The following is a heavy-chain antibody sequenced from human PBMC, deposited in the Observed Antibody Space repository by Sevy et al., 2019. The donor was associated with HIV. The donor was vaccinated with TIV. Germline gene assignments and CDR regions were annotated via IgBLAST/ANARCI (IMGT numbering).Heavy chain of an antibody. V-gene: IGHV1-2*02. CDR3: ARQSAYHFYGMDV. CDR2: INPNSGGT. D-gene: IGHD3-16*01. J-gene: IGHJ6*02. CDR1: GYTFSDYY. Sequence: ASVKVSCKASGYTFSDYYIHWVRQPPGQGLEWMRWINPNSGGTNYAQKFQGRVTMTRDTSITTAYMELSRMRSDDTAVYYCARQSAYHFYGMDVWGQGTTVTVSS.